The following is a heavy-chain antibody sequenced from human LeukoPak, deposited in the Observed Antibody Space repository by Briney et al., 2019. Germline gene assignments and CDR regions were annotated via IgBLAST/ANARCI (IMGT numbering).Heavy chain of an antibody. CDR1: GFTVSSIH. D-gene: IGHD3-22*01. J-gene: IGHJ3*02. V-gene: IGHV3-53*01. Sequence: GGSLRLSCAASGFTVSSIHMVWVRQAPGKGLEWVSVTYTGGNSYHADSVKGRFIISRDISKNTLYLQMNSLRAEDSALYYCARGGRGSAAVVAPRSFDIWGQGTMVTVSS. CDR3: ARGGRGSAAVVAPRSFDI. CDR2: TYTGGNS.